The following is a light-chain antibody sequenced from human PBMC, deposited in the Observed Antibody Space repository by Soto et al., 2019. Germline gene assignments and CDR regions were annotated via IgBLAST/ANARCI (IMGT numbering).Light chain of an antibody. Sequence: DIQMTQSPSTLSASVGDRVTITCRASQSISSWLAWYQQKPGKAPKLLIYDASSLESGVPSRFSGSGSGTEFTVTISSLQPDDFATYDCQQYNSYPYTFGQGTKLEIK. J-gene: IGKJ2*01. V-gene: IGKV1-5*01. CDR3: QQYNSYPYT. CDR2: DAS. CDR1: QSISSW.